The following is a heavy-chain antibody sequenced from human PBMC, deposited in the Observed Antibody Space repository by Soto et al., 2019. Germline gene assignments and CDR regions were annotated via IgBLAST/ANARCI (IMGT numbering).Heavy chain of an antibody. CDR2: ISYDGSNK. Sequence: QVQLVESGGGVVQPGRSLRLSCAASGFTFSSYGMHWVRQAPGKGLEWVAVISYDGSNKYYADSVKGRFTISRDNSKNTLYLQMNSLRAEDTAVYYCAKGDSDSSGYYFIDYYYYGMDVWGQGTTVTVSS. CDR1: GFTFSSYG. V-gene: IGHV3-30*18. D-gene: IGHD3-22*01. J-gene: IGHJ6*02. CDR3: AKGDSDSSGYYFIDYYYYGMDV.